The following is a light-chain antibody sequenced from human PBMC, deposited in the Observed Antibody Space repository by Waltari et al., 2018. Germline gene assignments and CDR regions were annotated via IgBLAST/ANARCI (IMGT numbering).Light chain of an antibody. V-gene: IGLV1-40*01. Sequence: QSVLTQPPSVSGAPGQRVTISCTGSRSHIGAGSDLHWSQQLPVTAPTPLIYGNSNRPSGVPDRFSGSKSGTSASLAITGLQAEDEADYYCQSYDSSLSGSSYVFGTGTKVTVL. CDR1: RSHIGAGSD. CDR3: QSYDSSLSGSSYV. CDR2: GNS. J-gene: IGLJ1*01.